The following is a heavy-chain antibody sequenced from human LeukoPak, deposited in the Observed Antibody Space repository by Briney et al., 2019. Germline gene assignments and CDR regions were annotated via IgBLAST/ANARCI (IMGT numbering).Heavy chain of an antibody. D-gene: IGHD2-2*01. CDR3: ARARLLADTMPIDY. CDR1: GGSISSYY. CDR2: IYYSGST. J-gene: IGHJ4*02. V-gene: IGHV4-39*07. Sequence: SETLSLTCTVSGGSISSYYWGWIRQPPGKGLEWIGSIYYSGSTYYNPSLKSRVTISVDTSKNQFSLKLSSVTAADTAVYYCARARLLADTMPIDYWGQGTLVTVSS.